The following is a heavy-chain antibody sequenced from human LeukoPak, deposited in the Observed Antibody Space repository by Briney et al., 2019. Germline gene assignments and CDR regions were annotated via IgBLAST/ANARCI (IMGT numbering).Heavy chain of an antibody. V-gene: IGHV4-59*12. CDR1: GGSISNYY. D-gene: IGHD3-10*01. J-gene: IGHJ5*02. CDR2: IYYSGST. Sequence: SETLSLTCTVSGGSISNYYWSWIRQPPGKGLEWIGYIYYSGSTNYNPSLKSRVTISVDTSKNQFSLKLSSVTAADTAVYYCVRGSGSLLWFGEFSDWFDPWGQGTLVTVSS. CDR3: VRGSGSLLWFGEFSDWFDP.